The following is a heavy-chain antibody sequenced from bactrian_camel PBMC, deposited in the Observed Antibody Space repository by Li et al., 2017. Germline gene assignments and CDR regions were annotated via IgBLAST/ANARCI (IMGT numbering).Heavy chain of an antibody. CDR2: ISPSDTT. J-gene: IGHJ6*01. V-gene: IGHV3S53*01. CDR1: GYIFSSCG. CDR3: ATGYCSGGYCYKSAPEFGY. D-gene: IGHD2*01. Sequence: HVQLVESGGGSVQAGGSLKLSCVRSGYIFSSCGMAWYRQAPGKERELVSTISPSDTTSYADSVKGRFTIAQDNAKNTLYLQMNSLKTEDTALYYCATGYCSGGYCYKSAPEFGYWGQGTQVTVS.